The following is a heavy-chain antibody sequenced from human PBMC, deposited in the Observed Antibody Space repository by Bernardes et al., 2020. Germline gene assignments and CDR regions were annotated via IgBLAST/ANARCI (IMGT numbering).Heavy chain of an antibody. Sequence: GSLRLSCAASGFTFSSYAMHWVRQAPGKGLEWVAAVSYDGSSKYYADSVKGRFTISRDNSKNTLELQMDSLRAEDTAVYYCARKGGVSGYYYYYGMDVWGQGTTVTVSS. J-gene: IGHJ6*02. CDR3: ARKGGVSGYYYYYGMDV. CDR1: GFTFSSYA. V-gene: IGHV3-30*04. CDR2: VSYDGSSK. D-gene: IGHD3-16*01.